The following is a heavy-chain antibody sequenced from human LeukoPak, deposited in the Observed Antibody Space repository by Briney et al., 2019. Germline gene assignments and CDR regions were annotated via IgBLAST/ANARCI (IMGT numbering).Heavy chain of an antibody. Sequence: SVKVSCKASGGTFSSYAISWVRQAPGQGLEWMGRIIPILGIANYAQKFQGRVTMTTDTSTSTAYMELRSLRSDDTAVYYCARDHPSGYDGRPSDYWGQGTLVTVSS. CDR1: GGTFSSYA. J-gene: IGHJ4*02. CDR2: IIPILGIA. CDR3: ARDHPSGYDGRPSDY. V-gene: IGHV1-69*04. D-gene: IGHD5-12*01.